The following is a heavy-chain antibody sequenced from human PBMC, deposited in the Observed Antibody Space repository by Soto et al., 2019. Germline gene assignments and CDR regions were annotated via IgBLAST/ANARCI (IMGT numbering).Heavy chain of an antibody. J-gene: IGHJ4*02. D-gene: IGHD2-15*01. CDR3: GLGYCSGGSCYFDY. CDR2: IKSKTDGGTT. CDR1: GFTFGNAW. V-gene: IGHV3-15*07. Sequence: EVQLVESGGGLVKPGGSLRLSCAASGFTFGNAWMNWVRQAPGKGLEWVGRIKSKTDGGTTDYAAPVKGRFTISRDDSKNTLYLQMNSLKTEDTAVYYCGLGYCSGGSCYFDYWGQGTLVTVSS.